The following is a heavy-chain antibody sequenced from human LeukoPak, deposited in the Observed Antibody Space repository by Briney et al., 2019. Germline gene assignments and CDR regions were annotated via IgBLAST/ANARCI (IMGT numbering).Heavy chain of an antibody. D-gene: IGHD3-3*01. CDR3: ARLTRFVSGVLNPLDS. V-gene: IGHV4-59*08. CDR2: VYSSGYT. CDR1: GGSIGNYC. J-gene: IGHJ4*02. Sequence: ASETLSLTCTVSGGSIGNYCWSWIRQPPGKGLEWIGYVYSSGYTNYNPSLKSRVTISVDTSNNQFSLRLSSVTAADTAVYYCARLTRFVSGVLNPLDSWGQGTLVTVSS.